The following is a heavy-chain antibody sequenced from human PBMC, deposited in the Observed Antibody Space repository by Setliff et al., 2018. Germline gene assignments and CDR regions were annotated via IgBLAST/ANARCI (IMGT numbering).Heavy chain of an antibody. CDR1: GFTFSRYS. CDR3: ARDGGEY. J-gene: IGHJ4*02. CDR2: ISSRSSTI. D-gene: IGHD3-16*01. V-gene: IGHV3-48*01. Sequence: PGGSLRLSCAASGFTFSRYSMNWVRQAPGKGLEWVSYISSRSSTIYYADSVKGRFTISRDNAKNSLCLQMNSLRAEDTAVYYCARDGGEYWGQGTLVTVSS.